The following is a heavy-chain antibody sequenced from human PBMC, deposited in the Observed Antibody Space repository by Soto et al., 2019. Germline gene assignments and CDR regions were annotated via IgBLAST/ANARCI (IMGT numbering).Heavy chain of an antibody. CDR2: IVPVFGKA. D-gene: IGHD3-22*01. CDR1: GGTFSRSA. J-gene: IGHJ4*02. V-gene: IGHV1-69*13. Sequence: SVKVSCKASGGTFSRSAINWVRQAPGQGLEWMRGIVPVFGKANYAQKFQGRVTITADESTSTDYMELRSLTSEDTALYYCARDGTLYDSSAYYYVYWGQGTLVTVSS. CDR3: ARDGTLYDSSAYYYVY.